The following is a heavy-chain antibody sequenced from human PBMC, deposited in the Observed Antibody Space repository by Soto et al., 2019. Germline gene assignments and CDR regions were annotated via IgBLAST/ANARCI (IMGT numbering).Heavy chain of an antibody. CDR1: GFTFGDYA. J-gene: IGHJ5*02. Sequence: SLRLSCTGSGFTFGDYAMSWFRQAPGKGLEWVGFTRSKPYGVTAEYAASVKGRFAISRDDSKSIAYLQMNSLTTEDTAVYYCARGIADKGTIRPENHWGQGTLVTVSS. CDR2: TRSKPYGVTA. CDR3: ARGIADKGTIRPENH. D-gene: IGHD1-1*01. V-gene: IGHV3-49*03.